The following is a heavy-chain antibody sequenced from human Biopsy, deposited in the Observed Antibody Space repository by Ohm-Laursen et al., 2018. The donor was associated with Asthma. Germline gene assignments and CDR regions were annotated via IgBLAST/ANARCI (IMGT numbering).Heavy chain of an antibody. J-gene: IGHJ4*02. Sequence: SLRLSCAASGFTFDDYAMHWVRQAPGKGLEWVSGVSWNSGSIDYADSVKGRFTISRGNAKNSLYLQMNSLRGADTALYYCVKDIRLQLWGFDSWGQGTLVTVSS. D-gene: IGHD6-13*01. V-gene: IGHV3-9*01. CDR1: GFTFDDYA. CDR2: VSWNSGSI. CDR3: VKDIRLQLWGFDS.